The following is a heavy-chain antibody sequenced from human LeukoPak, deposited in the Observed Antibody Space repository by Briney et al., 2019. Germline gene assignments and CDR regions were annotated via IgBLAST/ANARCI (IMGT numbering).Heavy chain of an antibody. D-gene: IGHD5-18*01. Sequence: GGSLRLSCAASGFTFSSYAMSWVRQAPGKGLEWVSAISGSGGSTYYADSVKGRSTISRDNSKNTLYLQMNSLRAEDTAVYYCASAAMVPIFFDYWGQGTLVTVSS. CDR2: ISGSGGST. CDR3: ASAAMVPIFFDY. V-gene: IGHV3-23*01. J-gene: IGHJ4*02. CDR1: GFTFSSYA.